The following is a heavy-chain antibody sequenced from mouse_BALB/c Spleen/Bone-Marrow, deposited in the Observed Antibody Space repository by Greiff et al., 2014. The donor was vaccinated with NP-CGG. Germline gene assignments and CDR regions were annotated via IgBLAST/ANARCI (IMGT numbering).Heavy chain of an antibody. CDR3: ARMHYYGYVAY. CDR2: ISPDSSTI. Sequence: LMESGGSLKLSCAASGFDFSRYWMSWVRQAPGKGLEWIGEISPDSSTINYTPSLKDKFIISRDNAKNTLYLQMSKVRSEDTALYYCARMHYYGYVAYWGQGTLVTVSA. J-gene: IGHJ3*01. D-gene: IGHD1-2*01. CDR1: GFDFSRYW. V-gene: IGHV4-1*02.